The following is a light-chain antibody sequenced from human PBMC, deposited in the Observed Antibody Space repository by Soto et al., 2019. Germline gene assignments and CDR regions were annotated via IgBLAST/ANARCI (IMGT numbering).Light chain of an antibody. Sequence: DIQMTPSPSTLSASVGDRVTITCRASQSISSWLAWYQQKPGKAPKLLIYKASSLESGVPSRFSGSGSGTEFTLTISSLQPDDFATYYCQQYNSFRTFGQGTKVEI. CDR2: KAS. V-gene: IGKV1-5*03. J-gene: IGKJ1*01. CDR3: QQYNSFRT. CDR1: QSISSW.